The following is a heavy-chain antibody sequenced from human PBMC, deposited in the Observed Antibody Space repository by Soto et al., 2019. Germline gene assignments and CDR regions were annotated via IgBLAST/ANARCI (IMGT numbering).Heavy chain of an antibody. J-gene: IGHJ5*02. V-gene: IGHV4-34*01. CDR3: ARGRRDIVVVVAARACWFDP. Sequence: PETLSLTCAVYGGSFSGYYWSWIRQPPGKGLEWIGEINHSGSTNYNPSLKSRVTISVDTSKNQFSLKLSSVTAADTAVYYCARGRRDIVVVVAARACWFDPWGQGTLVTVSS. CDR2: INHSGST. D-gene: IGHD2-15*01. CDR1: GGSFSGYY.